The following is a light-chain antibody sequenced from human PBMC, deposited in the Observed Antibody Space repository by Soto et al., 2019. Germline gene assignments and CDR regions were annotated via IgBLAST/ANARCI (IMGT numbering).Light chain of an antibody. CDR3: QQYGSSPWT. CDR1: QSVSSSY. Sequence: EIVLTQSPGTLSFSPGERATLSCRASQSVSSSYSAWYQQKPGQAPRLLIYGASSRATGIPDRFSGSGSGTDFTLTISRLEPEDFAVYYCQQYGSSPWTFGQGTKVDIK. V-gene: IGKV3-20*01. CDR2: GAS. J-gene: IGKJ1*01.